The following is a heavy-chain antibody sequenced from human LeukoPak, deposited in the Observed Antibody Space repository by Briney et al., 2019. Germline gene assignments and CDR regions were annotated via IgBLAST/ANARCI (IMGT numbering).Heavy chain of an antibody. CDR1: GYTFSNNG. V-gene: IGHV1-18*01. CDR3: ARKPRYYYYYYGMDV. J-gene: IGHJ6*02. Sequence: ASVKVSCKASGYTFSNNGISWVRQAPGQGLEWMGWISAYNGNINYAQNFQGRVTMTTDTSTSTAYMELRSLRSEDTAVYYCARKPRYYYYYYGMDVWGQGTTVTVSS. CDR2: ISAYNGNI.